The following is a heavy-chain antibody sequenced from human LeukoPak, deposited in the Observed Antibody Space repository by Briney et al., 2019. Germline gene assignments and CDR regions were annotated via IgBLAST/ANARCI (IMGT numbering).Heavy chain of an antibody. Sequence: PGGSLRLSCAASGFTFSSYWMQWVRQAPGKGLVWVSRIYSDGSGTSYADSVKGRFTISRDNAKSTLYLHMNSLRAEDTAVYYCARETNFYRYMDVWGKGTTVTVSS. V-gene: IGHV3-74*01. CDR3: ARETNFYRYMDV. D-gene: IGHD3-3*01. J-gene: IGHJ6*03. CDR1: GFTFSSYW. CDR2: IYSDGSGT.